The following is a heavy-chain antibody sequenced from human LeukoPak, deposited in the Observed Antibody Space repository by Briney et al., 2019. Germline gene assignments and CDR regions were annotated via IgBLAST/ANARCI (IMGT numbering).Heavy chain of an antibody. D-gene: IGHD6-13*01. CDR1: GGSISSYY. CDR2: IYYSGST. CDR3: ARRRSSSRNHNWFDP. J-gene: IGHJ5*02. Sequence: SETLSLTCTVSGGSISSYYWSWIRQPPGKGLEWIGYIYYSGSTNYNPSLKSRVTISVDTSKNQFSLKLSSVTAADTAVYYCARRRSSSRNHNWFDPWGQGTLVTVSS. V-gene: IGHV4-59*08.